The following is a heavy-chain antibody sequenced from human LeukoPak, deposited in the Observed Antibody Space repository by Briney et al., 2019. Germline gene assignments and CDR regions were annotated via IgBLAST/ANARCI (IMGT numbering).Heavy chain of an antibody. V-gene: IGHV4-31*03. CDR2: IYYSGST. CDR3: ARRAVAKNYYFDY. J-gene: IGHJ4*02. Sequence: SETLSLTCTVSGGSISSGGYYWSWVRQHPGKGLEWIGYIYYSGSTYYNPSLKSRVTISVDTSKNQFSLKLSSVTAADTAVYYCARRAVAKNYYFDYWGQGTLVTVSS. D-gene: IGHD6-19*01. CDR1: GGSISSGGYY.